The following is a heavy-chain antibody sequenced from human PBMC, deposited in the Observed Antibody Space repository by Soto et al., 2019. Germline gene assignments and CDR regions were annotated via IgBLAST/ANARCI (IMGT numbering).Heavy chain of an antibody. J-gene: IGHJ4*02. CDR3: AKLADYSSGRLDS. Sequence: EVKLLESGGDLVQPGGSLRLSCAASGFTFSSYGMSWVRQAPGMGLDWVSSFIGIDNSTYYADSMKGRFTISGDNSKNTVYLQMNSLRGEDTAVYYCAKLADYSSGRLDSWGQGPLVTVSS. CDR2: FIGIDNST. CDR1: GFTFSSYG. V-gene: IGHV3-23*01. D-gene: IGHD6-19*01.